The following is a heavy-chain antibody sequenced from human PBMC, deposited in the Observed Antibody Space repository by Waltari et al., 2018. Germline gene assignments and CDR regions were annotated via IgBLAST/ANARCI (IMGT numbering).Heavy chain of an antibody. J-gene: IGHJ4*02. CDR2: INHSGST. D-gene: IGHD6-13*01. CDR3: ARFSSWYFRYFDY. Sequence: VQLQQWGAGLLKPSETLSLTCAVYGGSFSGYYWSWIRQPPGKGLEWIGEINHSGSTNYNPSLKSRVTISVDTSKNQFSLKLSSVTAADTAVYYCARFSSWYFRYFDYWGQGTLVTVSS. CDR1: GGSFSGYY. V-gene: IGHV4-34*01.